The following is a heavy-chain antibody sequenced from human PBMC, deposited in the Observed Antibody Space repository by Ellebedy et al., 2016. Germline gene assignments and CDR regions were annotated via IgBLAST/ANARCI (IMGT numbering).Heavy chain of an antibody. J-gene: IGHJ4*02. Sequence: GGSLRLSCADSGFTFSSYWMHWVRQAPGKGLVWVSHIDSDGSRTNYAESVKGRFTISRDNSKNTLYLQMNSLRAEDTAVYYCARSQAYYDFWSGYWGQTEYYFDYWGQGTLVTVSS. CDR3: ARSQAYYDFWSGYWGQTEYYFDY. CDR2: IDSDGSRT. CDR1: GFTFSSYW. D-gene: IGHD3-3*01. V-gene: IGHV3-74*01.